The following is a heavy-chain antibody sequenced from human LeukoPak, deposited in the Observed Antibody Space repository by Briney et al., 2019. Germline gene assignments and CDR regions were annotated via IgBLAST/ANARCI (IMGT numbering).Heavy chain of an antibody. CDR2: ISYDGSNR. D-gene: IGHD3-22*01. Sequence: PGRSLRLSCAASGFTFSSYGMHWVRQAPGKGLEWVAVISYDGSNRYYADSVKGRFTISRDNSKNTLYLQMNSLRAEDTAVYYCAKAPVTYYYDSSGYYYGRNDAFDIWGQGTMVTVSS. J-gene: IGHJ3*02. CDR1: GFTFSSYG. CDR3: AKAPVTYYYDSSGYYYGRNDAFDI. V-gene: IGHV3-30*18.